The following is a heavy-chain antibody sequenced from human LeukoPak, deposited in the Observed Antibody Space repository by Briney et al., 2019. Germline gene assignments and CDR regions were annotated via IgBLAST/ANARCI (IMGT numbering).Heavy chain of an antibody. CDR3: ARVLRGDPSAPGDY. Sequence: PGRSLRLSCAASGFTFSSYAMHWVRQAPGKGLERVAVISYDGSNKCYADYVKGRFTISRDNSKNTLYLQMNSLRAEDTAVYYCARVLRGDPSAPGDYWGQGTLVTVSS. V-gene: IGHV3-30*04. CDR2: ISYDGSNK. J-gene: IGHJ4*02. CDR1: GFTFSSYA. D-gene: IGHD2-21*02.